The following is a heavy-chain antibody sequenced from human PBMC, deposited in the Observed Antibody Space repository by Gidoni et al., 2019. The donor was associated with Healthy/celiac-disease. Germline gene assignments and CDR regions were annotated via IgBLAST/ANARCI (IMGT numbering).Heavy chain of an antibody. D-gene: IGHD3-10*01. CDR2: IYYSGST. CDR3: ASRDKTMVRGVLD. V-gene: IGHV4-39*01. J-gene: IGHJ4*02. Sequence: QLQLQESGPGLVKPSETLALTCTGSGGSISSSSYYWGWIRQPPGKGLEWIGSIYYSGSTYYTPSLKRRVTISVDTSTNQFSLKLSSVTAADTAVYYCASRDKTMVRGVLDWGQGTLVTVSS. CDR1: GGSISSSSYY.